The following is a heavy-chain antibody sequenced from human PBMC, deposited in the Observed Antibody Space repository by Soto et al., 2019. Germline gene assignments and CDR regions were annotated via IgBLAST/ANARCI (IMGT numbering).Heavy chain of an antibody. CDR2: IYYSGST. Sequence: QLQLQESGPGLVKPSETLSLTCTVSGGSISSSSYYWGWIRQPPGKGLEWIGSIYYSGSTYYNPSLKSRVTISVDTSKNQFSLKLSSVTAADTAVYYCARRPDFGVVIIHWGQGTLVTVSS. V-gene: IGHV4-39*01. CDR1: GGSISSSSYY. D-gene: IGHD3-3*01. CDR3: ARRPDFGVVIIH. J-gene: IGHJ4*02.